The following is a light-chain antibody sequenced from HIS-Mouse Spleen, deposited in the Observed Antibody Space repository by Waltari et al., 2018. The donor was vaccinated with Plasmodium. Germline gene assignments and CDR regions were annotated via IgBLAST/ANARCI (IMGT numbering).Light chain of an antibody. CDR1: VLAKKN. V-gene: IGLV3-27*01. Sequence: SYELTQPSSVSVSPGQTTRITCPGDVLAKKNARGFKQKPGQAHVMVIYNDGERPSGIPERFSGSSSGTTVTLTISGAQVEDEADYYCYSAADNNLVFGGGTKLTVL. CDR3: YSAADNNLV. J-gene: IGLJ3*02. CDR2: NDG.